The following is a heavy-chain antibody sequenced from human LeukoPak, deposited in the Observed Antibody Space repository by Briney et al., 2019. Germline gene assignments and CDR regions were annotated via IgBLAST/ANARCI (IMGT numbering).Heavy chain of an antibody. CDR1: GGSISSYY. J-gene: IGHJ4*02. D-gene: IGHD1-1*01. CDR3: ARGVAGTGLGGAFDY. Sequence: SETLSLTCTVSGGSISSYYWSWIRQPPGKGLEWSGYIYYSGSTTYNPSLKSRVSISVDTSKNQFSLKLSSVTAADTAVYYCARGVAGTGLGGAFDYWGQGTLVAVSS. CDR2: IYYSGST. V-gene: IGHV4-59*01.